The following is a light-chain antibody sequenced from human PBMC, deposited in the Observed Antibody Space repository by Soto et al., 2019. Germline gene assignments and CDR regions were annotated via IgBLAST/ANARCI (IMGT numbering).Light chain of an antibody. CDR2: WAS. Sequence: IVMTQSPDSLAVSLGERATINCKSSQSGLYNSNNKNCLAWYQQKPGQPPKLLIFWASTRESGVPDRFSGSGSGTEFTLTISRLQAEDVAVYYCQQYYTTPYTFGQGTKLEIK. V-gene: IGKV4-1*01. J-gene: IGKJ2*01. CDR1: QSGLYNSNNKNC. CDR3: QQYYTTPYT.